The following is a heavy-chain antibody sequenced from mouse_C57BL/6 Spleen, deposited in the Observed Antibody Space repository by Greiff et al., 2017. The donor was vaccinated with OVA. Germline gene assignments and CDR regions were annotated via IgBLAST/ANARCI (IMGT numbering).Heavy chain of an antibody. J-gene: IGHJ3*01. Sequence: EVKLQESGPELVKPGASVKISCKASGYSFTGYYMNWVKQSPEKSLEWIGEINPSTGGTTYNQKFKAKATLTVDKSSSTAYMQLKSLTSEDSAVYYCAREADSSGYGGFAYWGQGTLVTVSA. CDR3: AREADSSGYGGFAY. D-gene: IGHD3-2*02. CDR2: INPSTGGT. CDR1: GYSFTGYY. V-gene: IGHV1-42*01.